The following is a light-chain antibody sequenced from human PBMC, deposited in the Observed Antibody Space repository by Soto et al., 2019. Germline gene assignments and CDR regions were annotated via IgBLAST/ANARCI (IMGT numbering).Light chain of an antibody. CDR1: SSDVGGYKY. J-gene: IGLJ3*02. V-gene: IGLV2-14*01. Sequence: QSVLTQPASVSGSPGQSITISCTGTSSDVGGYKYVSWYQQHPGKAPKVMIYEVSNRPSGVSRRFSGSKSGNTASLTISGLQAEDEADYYCSSYTSSSTVVFGGGTQLTVL. CDR2: EVS. CDR3: SSYTSSSTVV.